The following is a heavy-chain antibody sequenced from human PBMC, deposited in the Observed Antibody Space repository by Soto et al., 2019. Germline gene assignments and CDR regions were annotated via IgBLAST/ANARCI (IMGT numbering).Heavy chain of an antibody. CDR3: ARWGMTTADHYYYGMDV. V-gene: IGHV3-23*01. CDR2: ISGNSGSI. D-gene: IGHD4-17*01. J-gene: IGHJ6*02. Sequence: LSCAASGFIFSNYAMSWVRQGPGKGLEWVSGISGNSGSIYDADSVKGRFTISRDNSKNTLYLKMNSLRAEDTAVYYCARWGMTTADHYYYGMDVWGQGTTVTVSS. CDR1: GFIFSNYA.